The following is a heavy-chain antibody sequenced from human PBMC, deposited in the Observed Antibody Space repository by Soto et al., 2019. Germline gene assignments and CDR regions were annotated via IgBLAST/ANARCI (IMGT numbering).Heavy chain of an antibody. CDR3: ARDVSLCSSSWYCASPFDY. CDR1: GYTFTSYG. V-gene: IGHV1-18*01. D-gene: IGHD6-13*01. Sequence: GASVKVSCKASGYTFTSYGISWVRQAPGQGLEWMGWISAYNGNTNYAQKLQGRVTMTTDTSTSTAYMELRSLRSDDTAVYYCARDVSLCSSSWYCASPFDYWGQGTLVTVSS. J-gene: IGHJ4*02. CDR2: ISAYNGNT.